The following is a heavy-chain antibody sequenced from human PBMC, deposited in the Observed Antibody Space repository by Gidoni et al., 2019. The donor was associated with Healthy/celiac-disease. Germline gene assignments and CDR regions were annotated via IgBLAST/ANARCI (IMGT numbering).Heavy chain of an antibody. V-gene: IGHV5-10-1*01. CDR3: ARLFGDDYGDLSDY. CDR2: IDPSDSYT. CDR1: VYSFTSYW. J-gene: IGHJ4*02. Sequence: EVQLVQSGAAVKTPGESLRISCKVSVYSFTSYWISWERQMPGKGLEWMGRIDPSDSYTNYSPSFQGHVTISADKSISTAYQQWSSLKASDTAMYYCARLFGDDYGDLSDYWGQGTLVTVSS. D-gene: IGHD4-17*01.